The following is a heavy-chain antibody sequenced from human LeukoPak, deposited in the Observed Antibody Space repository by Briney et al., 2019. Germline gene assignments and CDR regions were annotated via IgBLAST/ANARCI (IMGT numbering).Heavy chain of an antibody. D-gene: IGHD1-1*01. CDR2: IYTSGST. CDR3: ARGVPRNDI. J-gene: IGHJ4*02. V-gene: IGHV4-61*02. CDR1: GGSISSGSYY. Sequence: SDTLSLTCTVSGGSISSGSYYWSWIRQPAGKGLEWIGRIYTSGSTNYNPSLKSRVTISVDTSKNQFSLKLSSVTAADTAVYYCARGVPRNDIWGQGTLVTVSS.